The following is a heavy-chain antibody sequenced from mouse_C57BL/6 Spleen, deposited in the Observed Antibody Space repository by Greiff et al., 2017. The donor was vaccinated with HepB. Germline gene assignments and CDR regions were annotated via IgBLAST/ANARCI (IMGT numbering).Heavy chain of an antibody. J-gene: IGHJ4*01. V-gene: IGHV1-64*01. Sequence: QVQLKQPGAELVKPGASVKLSCMASGYTFTSYWMHWVKQRPGQGLEWIGMIHPNSGSTNYNEKFKSKATLTVDKSSSTAYMQLSSLTSEDSAVYYCAREGDYGGYAMDYWGQGTSVTVSS. CDR3: AREGDYGGYAMDY. CDR1: GYTFTSYW. D-gene: IGHD2-4*01. CDR2: IHPNSGST.